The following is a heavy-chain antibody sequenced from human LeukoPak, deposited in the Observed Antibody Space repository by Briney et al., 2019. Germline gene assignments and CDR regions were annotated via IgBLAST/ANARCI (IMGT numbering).Heavy chain of an antibody. Sequence: GGSLRLSCAASGFTFSSYSMNWVRQAPGKGLEWVSYISNSGSTIDYADSVKGRFSISRDNAKNSLYLQMDSLRAEDTAVYYCSRLRGYSYGYADYWGQGTLVTVSS. CDR2: ISNSGSTI. V-gene: IGHV3-48*04. CDR3: SRLRGYSYGYADY. CDR1: GFTFSSYS. D-gene: IGHD5-18*01. J-gene: IGHJ4*02.